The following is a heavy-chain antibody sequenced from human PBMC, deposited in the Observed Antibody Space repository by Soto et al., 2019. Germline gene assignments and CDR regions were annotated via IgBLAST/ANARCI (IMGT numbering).Heavy chain of an antibody. CDR2: INHSGST. CDR3: ARGRGIGGRLEYFQH. D-gene: IGHD2-15*01. J-gene: IGHJ1*01. V-gene: IGHV4-34*01. CDR1: GGSFSGYY. Sequence: KPSETLSLTCAVYGGSFSGYYWSWIRQPPGKGLEWIGEINHSGSTNYSPSLKSRVTISVDTSKNQFSLKLSSVTAADTAVYYCARGRGIGGRLEYFQHWGQGTLVTVSS.